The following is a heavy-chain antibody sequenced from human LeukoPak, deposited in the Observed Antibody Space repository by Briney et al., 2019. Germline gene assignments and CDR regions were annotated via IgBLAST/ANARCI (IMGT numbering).Heavy chain of an antibody. CDR2: IWYDGSNK. V-gene: IGHV3-33*01. CDR3: ARVRPGSNYVDFDY. D-gene: IGHD4-11*01. CDR1: GFTFSSYG. Sequence: PGRSLRLSCAASGFTFSSYGMHWVRQAPGKGLEWVAVIWYDGSNKYYAGSVKGRFTISRDNSKSTLYLQMNSLRAEDTAVYYCARVRPGSNYVDFDYWGQGTLVTVSS. J-gene: IGHJ4*02.